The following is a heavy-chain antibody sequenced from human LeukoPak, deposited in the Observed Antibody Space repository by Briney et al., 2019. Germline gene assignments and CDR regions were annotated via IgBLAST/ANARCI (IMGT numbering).Heavy chain of an antibody. Sequence: GGSLTLSCAASGFTFCRYAMSWVRQAPGKGLEWVSGISGSGGSTYYEDSVKGRFTSSRDNSKNTLDLQMNSLRAEDTAVYDCPKSGLCSSTSGYPNWGEGTLVTVSS. V-gene: IGHV3-23*01. CDR2: ISGSGGST. J-gene: IGHJ4*02. CDR3: PKSGLCSSTSGYPN. CDR1: GFTFCRYA. D-gene: IGHD2-2*03.